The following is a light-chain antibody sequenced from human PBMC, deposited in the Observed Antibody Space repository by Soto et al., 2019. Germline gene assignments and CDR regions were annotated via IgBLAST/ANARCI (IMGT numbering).Light chain of an antibody. CDR2: KAS. CDR3: QHYNSYSEA. CDR1: QSFSGW. J-gene: IGKJ1*01. Sequence: IQMNQSPSTLSASVGDRVTITCRARQSFSGWLAWYQQKPGKAPKLLIYKASTLKSGVPSRFSGSGSGTEFTLTISSLQPDDFATYYCQHYNSYSEAFGQATTV. V-gene: IGKV1-5*03.